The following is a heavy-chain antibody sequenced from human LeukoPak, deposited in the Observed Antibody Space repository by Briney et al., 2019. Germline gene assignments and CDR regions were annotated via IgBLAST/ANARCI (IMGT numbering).Heavy chain of an antibody. D-gene: IGHD6-19*01. CDR2: TYYRSKWYN. Sequence: PSQTLSLTCAISGDTVSSNSAACNWNRQSPWRGLEWLGRTYYRSKWYNDYAVSMKSRITINPDTSKDQFSLQLNSVTPEDTAVYYCARDAGCGWASFDYWGQGTLVTVSS. V-gene: IGHV6-1*01. CDR3: ARDAGCGWASFDY. J-gene: IGHJ4*02. CDR1: GDTVSSNSAA.